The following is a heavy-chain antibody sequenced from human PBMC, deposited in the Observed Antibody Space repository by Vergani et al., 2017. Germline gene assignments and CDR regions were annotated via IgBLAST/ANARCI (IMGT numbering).Heavy chain of an antibody. Sequence: QVQLQESGPGLVKPSETLSLTCAVSGYSISSGYYWGWIRQPPGKGLEWIGSIYHSGSTNYNPSLKSRVTMSVDTSKNQFSLKLSSVTAADTAVYYCARERSGYDYPIDYWGQGTLVTVSS. CDR3: ARERSGYDYPIDY. CDR2: IYHSGST. D-gene: IGHD5-12*01. CDR1: GYSISSGYY. V-gene: IGHV4-38-2*02. J-gene: IGHJ4*02.